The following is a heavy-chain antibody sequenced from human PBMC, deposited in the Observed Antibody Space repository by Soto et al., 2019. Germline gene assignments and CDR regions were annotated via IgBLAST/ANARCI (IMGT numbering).Heavy chain of an antibody. V-gene: IGHV3-9*01. CDR3: AKDIREYGSGWTYFDN. CDR2: ISWNSGRI. D-gene: IGHD6-19*01. J-gene: IGHJ4*02. CDR1: GFTFDDYA. Sequence: EVQLVESGGGLVQPCRSLRLACAASGFTFDDYAMHWVRQGPGKGLEWVSGISWNSGRIDYADSVKGRFTISSDNAKKSLYLQMNSLRGEDTALYYCAKDIREYGSGWTYFDNWGQGTLVTVSS.